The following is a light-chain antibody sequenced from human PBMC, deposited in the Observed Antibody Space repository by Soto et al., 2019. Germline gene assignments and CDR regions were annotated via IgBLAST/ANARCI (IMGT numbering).Light chain of an antibody. V-gene: IGLV2-14*01. J-gene: IGLJ1*01. Sequence: QSALTQPASVSGSPGQSITISCTGTSSDVGNYKYVSWYQQHPGKAPKLMIYEVSNRPSGVSNRFSGSKSGNTASLTISGLQAGDETDYYCQSYDNSLSVYVFGTGTKVTVL. CDR1: SSDVGNYKY. CDR2: EVS. CDR3: QSYDNSLSVYV.